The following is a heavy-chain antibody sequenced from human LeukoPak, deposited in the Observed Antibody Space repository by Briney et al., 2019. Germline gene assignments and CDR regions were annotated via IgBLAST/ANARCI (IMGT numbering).Heavy chain of an antibody. V-gene: IGHV4-34*01. CDR2: INHSGST. Sequence: SETLCLTCAVYGGSFSGYYWSWIRQPPGKGLEWIGEINHSGSTNYNPSLKSRVTISVDTSKNQFSLKLSSVTAADTAVYYCARGRAYYYDSSGYSYYFDYWGQGTLVTVSS. D-gene: IGHD3-22*01. CDR1: GGSFSGYY. J-gene: IGHJ4*02. CDR3: ARGRAYYYDSSGYSYYFDY.